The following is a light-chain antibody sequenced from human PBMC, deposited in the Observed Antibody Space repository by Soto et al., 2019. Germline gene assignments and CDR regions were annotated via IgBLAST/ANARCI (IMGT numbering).Light chain of an antibody. CDR3: QQFHSLPYT. Sequence: DTQMTQSPHSLSASVGDRVTIACQANEDIANHLNWYRQRPGKAPDLLIYDASNLEPGVPSRFSGAGSGTDFTFTISGLLPEDLATYYCQQFHSLPYTFGQGTKLDI. CDR2: DAS. V-gene: IGKV1-33*01. CDR1: EDIANH. J-gene: IGKJ2*01.